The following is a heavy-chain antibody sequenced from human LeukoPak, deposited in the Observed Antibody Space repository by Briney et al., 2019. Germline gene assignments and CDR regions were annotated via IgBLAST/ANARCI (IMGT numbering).Heavy chain of an antibody. J-gene: IGHJ4*02. V-gene: IGHV1-46*01. CDR3: ARDKTAFGSGSYVQF. Sequence: GRSLRLSCAASGFTFSSYGMHWVRQAPGQGLEWLGVINPSGGSTTYAQRFQGRISMTRDTSTSTVYIEVSSLRSEDTAVYYCARDKTAFGSGSYVQFWGQGTLVTVSS. D-gene: IGHD3-10*01. CDR2: INPSGGST. CDR1: GFTFSSYG.